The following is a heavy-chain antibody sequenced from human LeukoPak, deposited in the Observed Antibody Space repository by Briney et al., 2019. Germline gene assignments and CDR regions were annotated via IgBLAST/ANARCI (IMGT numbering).Heavy chain of an antibody. CDR3: ARVGPFLGATASEYFQH. D-gene: IGHD1-26*01. J-gene: IGHJ1*01. CDR2: IYYSGST. Sequence: SETLSLTCTVSGGSISSYYWSWIRQPPGKGLEWIGYIYYSGSTNYNPSLKSRVTISVDTSKNQFSLKLSSVTAADTAVYYCARVGPFLGATASEYFQHWGQGTLVTVSS. CDR1: GGSISSYY. V-gene: IGHV4-59*01.